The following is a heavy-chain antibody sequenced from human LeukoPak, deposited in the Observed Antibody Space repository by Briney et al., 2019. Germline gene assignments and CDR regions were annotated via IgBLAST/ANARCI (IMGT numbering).Heavy chain of an antibody. D-gene: IGHD3-22*01. Sequence: PGGSLRLSCAASGFNFDNAWMYWVRQAPGKGLEWVSSISSSSSYIYYADSVKGRFTISRDNAKNSLYLQMNSLRAEDTAVYYCARGYYYDSSGYSRFDYWGQGTLVTVSS. CDR2: ISSSSSYI. V-gene: IGHV3-21*01. CDR3: ARGYYYDSSGYSRFDY. J-gene: IGHJ4*02. CDR1: GFNFDNAW.